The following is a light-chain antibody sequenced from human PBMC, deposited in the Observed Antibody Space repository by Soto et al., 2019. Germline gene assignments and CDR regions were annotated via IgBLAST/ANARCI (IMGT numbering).Light chain of an antibody. CDR3: ATWDDSLDGYV. Sequence: QSVLTQPPSASGTPGRRVTISCSGSSSNIGSNTVNWYQQLPGTAPKLLIYSHNQRPSGVPDRFSVSKSGTSASLAISGLQSEDEADYYCATWDDSLDGYVFGTGTKVTVL. CDR2: SHN. J-gene: IGLJ1*01. CDR1: SSNIGSNT. V-gene: IGLV1-44*01.